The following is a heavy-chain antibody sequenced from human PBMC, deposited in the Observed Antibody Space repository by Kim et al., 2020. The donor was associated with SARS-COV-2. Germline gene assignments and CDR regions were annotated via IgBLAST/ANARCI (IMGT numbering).Heavy chain of an antibody. V-gene: IGHV3-11*04. J-gene: IGHJ5*02. Sequence: GGSLRLSCAASGFTFSDYYMSWIRQAPGKGLEWVSYISSSGSTIYYADSVKGRFTISRDNAKNSLYLQMNSLRAEDTAVYYCARDQREEAYSSSWSYYWFDPWGQGTLVTVYS. D-gene: IGHD6-13*01. CDR2: ISSSGSTI. CDR3: ARDQREEAYSSSWSYYWFDP. CDR1: GFTFSDYY.